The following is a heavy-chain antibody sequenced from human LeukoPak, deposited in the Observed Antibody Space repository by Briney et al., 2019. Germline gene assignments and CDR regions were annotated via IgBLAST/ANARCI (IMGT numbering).Heavy chain of an antibody. CDR3: ARGDIVLMVYYYYYMDV. V-gene: IGHV3-74*01. J-gene: IGHJ6*03. D-gene: IGHD2-8*01. CDR2: INSDGSST. Sequence: GGSLRLSCAASGFTFSSYWMHWVRQAPGKGLVWVSRINSDGSSTSYADSVKGRFTISRDNAKNTLYLQMNSLRAGDTAVYYCARGDIVLMVYYYYYMDVWGKGTTVTVSS. CDR1: GFTFSSYW.